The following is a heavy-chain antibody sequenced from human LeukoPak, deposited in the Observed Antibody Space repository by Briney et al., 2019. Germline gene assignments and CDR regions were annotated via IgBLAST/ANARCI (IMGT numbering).Heavy chain of an antibody. J-gene: IGHJ4*02. CDR1: GYTFTNYG. CDR3: ATEGGWGPTDYGDNVY. CDR2: ISPYKGNT. D-gene: IGHD4-17*01. V-gene: IGHV1-18*01. Sequence: GASVKVSCKASGYTFTNYGITWVRQAPGQGLEWMGWISPYKGNTNYAQNLQGRVTMTTDTSTSTAYMEVRSLRSDDTAVYYCATEGGWGPTDYGDNVYWGQGTLVTVSS.